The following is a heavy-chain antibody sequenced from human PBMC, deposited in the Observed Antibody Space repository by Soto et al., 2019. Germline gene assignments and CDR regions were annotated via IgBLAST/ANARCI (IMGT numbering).Heavy chain of an antibody. CDR2: INPNSGGT. Sequence: GASVKVSCKASGYTFTGYYMHWVRQAPGRGLEWMGWINPNSGGTNYAQKFQGWVTMTRDTSISTAYMELSRLRSDDTAVYYCARGRRLKDYDILTGQDYGGQGTQVTVSP. CDR3: ARGRRLKDYDILTGQDY. V-gene: IGHV1-2*04. D-gene: IGHD3-9*01. CDR1: GYTFTGYY. J-gene: IGHJ4*02.